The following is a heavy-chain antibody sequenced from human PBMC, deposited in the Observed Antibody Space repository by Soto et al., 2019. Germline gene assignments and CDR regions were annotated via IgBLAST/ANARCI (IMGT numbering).Heavy chain of an antibody. J-gene: IGHJ6*02. CDR2: ISPYNDNT. CDR1: GYTFTTYG. CDR3: ARDKRPTFYYNGMDV. Sequence: QVQLVQSGAEVKKPGASVKVTCKASGYTFTTYGVNWVRQAPGQGLEWMGWISPYNDNTNYARKLQGRVTLTTDTSVSTAYMELRSLTSDDTAVYYCARDKRPTFYYNGMDVWGQGTTVTVSS. V-gene: IGHV1-18*04.